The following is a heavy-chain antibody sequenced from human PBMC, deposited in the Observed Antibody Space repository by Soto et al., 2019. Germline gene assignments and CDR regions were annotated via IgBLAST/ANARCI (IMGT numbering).Heavy chain of an antibody. V-gene: IGHV1-69*06. J-gene: IGHJ5*02. D-gene: IGHD3-22*01. CDR2: IIPIFGTT. Sequence: VRKTKGQGLEWVGRIIPIFGTTNYAQNLQGRVTISADKSTLTSYMELHSLTSDDTALYYCARDRTDSGYYTNWLDPWGQGTQVTGSS. CDR3: ARDRTDSGYYTNWLDP.